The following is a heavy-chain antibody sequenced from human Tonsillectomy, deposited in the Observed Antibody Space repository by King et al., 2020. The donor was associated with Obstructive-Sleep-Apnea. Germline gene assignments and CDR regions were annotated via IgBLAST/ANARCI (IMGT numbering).Heavy chain of an antibody. V-gene: IGHV1-2*02. CDR3: ARDRGGSGTYLVGKHWFDP. J-gene: IGHJ5*02. Sequence: QLVQSGAEVKKPGASVKVSCKASGYTFTDNYIHWVRQAPGQGLEWMGWINPKRGGTNYAQKFQGRVTMTRDTSISTAYMDLSRLRFDDTAVYYCARDRGGSGTYLVGKHWFDPWGQGIVVTVPS. CDR2: INPKRGGT. CDR1: GYTFTDNY. D-gene: IGHD3-10*01.